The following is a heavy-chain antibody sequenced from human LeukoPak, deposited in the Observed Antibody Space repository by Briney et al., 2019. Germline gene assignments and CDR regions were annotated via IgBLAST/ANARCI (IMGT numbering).Heavy chain of an antibody. J-gene: IGHJ1*01. Sequence: PGGSLRLSCAASGFTFSSYSMMWVRQPPGKGLEWIGEINHSGSTNYNPSLKSRVTISVDTSKNQFSLKLSSVTAADTAVYYCARGPTYYYDSSGYSFFFQHWGQGTLVTVSS. V-gene: IGHV4-34*01. CDR3: ARGPTYYYDSSGYSFFFQH. CDR1: GFTFSSYS. D-gene: IGHD3-22*01. CDR2: INHSGST.